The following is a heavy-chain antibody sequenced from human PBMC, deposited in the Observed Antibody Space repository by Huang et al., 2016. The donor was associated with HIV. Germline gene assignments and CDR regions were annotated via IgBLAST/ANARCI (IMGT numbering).Heavy chain of an antibody. D-gene: IGHD3-10*01. CDR1: GFTFSSYS. V-gene: IGHV3-30-3*01. CDR2: MSDDGSNN. CDR3: VGGRGDY. J-gene: IGHJ4*02. Sequence: QVQLVESGGGVVQPGTSLRLSCAASGFTFSSYSMHWVSQDTGKGVGWVAVMSDDGSNNYYTGSGKGRFTISRDNSKNTLFLQMNSLRGDDTAVYYCVGGRGDYWGQGTLVTVSS.